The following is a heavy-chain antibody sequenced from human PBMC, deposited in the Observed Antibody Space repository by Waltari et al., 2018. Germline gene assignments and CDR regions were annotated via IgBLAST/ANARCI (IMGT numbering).Heavy chain of an antibody. CDR1: GFTFSSYG. CDR2: IWYDGSNK. V-gene: IGHV3-33*01. D-gene: IGHD3-3*01. J-gene: IGHJ6*03. CDR3: ARGPGFWSGYYENYYYMDV. Sequence: GRSLRLSCAASGFTFSSYGMHWVRQAPGKGLEWVAVIWYDGSNKYYADSVKGRFTISRDNSKNTLYLQMNSLRAEDTAVYYCARGPGFWSGYYENYYYMDVWGKGTTVTVSS.